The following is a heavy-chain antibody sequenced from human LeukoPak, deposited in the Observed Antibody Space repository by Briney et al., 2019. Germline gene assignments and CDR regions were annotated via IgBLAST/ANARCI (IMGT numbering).Heavy chain of an antibody. Sequence: PGGSLRLSCAASGFTFSSYWMSWVRQAPGKGLEWVANIKQDGSKKYYVDSVKGRFTISRDNAKNSLYLQMNSLRVEDTAVYYCARDSSGYYYPDAFDIWGQGTMVTVSS. CDR2: IKQDGSKK. CDR1: GFTFSSYW. J-gene: IGHJ3*02. CDR3: ARDSSGYYYPDAFDI. D-gene: IGHD3-22*01. V-gene: IGHV3-7*04.